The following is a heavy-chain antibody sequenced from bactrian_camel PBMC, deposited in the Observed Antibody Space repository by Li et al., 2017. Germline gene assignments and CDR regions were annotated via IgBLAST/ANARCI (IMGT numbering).Heavy chain of an antibody. CDR3: AASGGQLGRWCYEFPVNWASWLYN. V-gene: IGHV3S53*01. D-gene: IGHD3*01. CDR2: IDSDGRT. J-gene: IGHJ4*01. CDR1: GFSARSRC. Sequence: HVQLVGSGGGSVQAGGSLRLSCAASGFSARSRCMGWFRQVPGNEREPLASIDSDGRTSVADSVKGRFTISQDGAKNTLYLHMNNLKPEDTAMYHCAASGGQLGRWCYEFPVNWASWLYNWGQGTQVTVS.